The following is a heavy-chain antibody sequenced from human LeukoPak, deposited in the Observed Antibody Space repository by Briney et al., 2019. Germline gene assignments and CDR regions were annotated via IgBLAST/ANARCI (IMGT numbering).Heavy chain of an antibody. CDR2: INHSGST. Sequence: SETLSLTCAVYGGSFSNYYWSWIRQPPGKGLEWIGEINHSGSTNYNPSLKSRVTISVDTSKNQFSLKLSSVTAADTAVYYCARMRSSSRQGVERGSSTLYSSSSRDYYYYMDVWGKGTTVTVSS. CDR1: GGSFSNYY. CDR3: ARMRSSSRQGVERGSSTLYSSSSRDYYYYMDV. V-gene: IGHV4-34*01. D-gene: IGHD6-6*01. J-gene: IGHJ6*03.